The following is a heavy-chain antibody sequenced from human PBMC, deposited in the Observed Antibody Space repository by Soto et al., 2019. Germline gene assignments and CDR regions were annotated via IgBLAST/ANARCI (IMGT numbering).Heavy chain of an antibody. V-gene: IGHV5-10-1*01. CDR3: VRHDSSTHYRRPPYYFDY. J-gene: IGHJ4*02. Sequence: PGESLKISCKGSGYICSNYWITWVRQMPGKGLEWMGRINPPDSYTTYSPSFQGHVTISVDKSIGTAYLQWRSLKASDTALYYCVRHDSSTHYRRPPYYFDYWGQGTLVTVSS. CDR1: GYICSNYW. CDR2: INPPDSYT. D-gene: IGHD3-22*01.